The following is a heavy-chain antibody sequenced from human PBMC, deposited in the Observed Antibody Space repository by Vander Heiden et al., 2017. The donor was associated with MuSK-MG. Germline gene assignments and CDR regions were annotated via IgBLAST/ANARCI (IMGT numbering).Heavy chain of an antibody. CDR3: ARHRGAYGMDV. CDR1: GGSISDDY. V-gene: IGHV4-59*01. Sequence: QVQLQESGPGLVKPSETLSLTCTVSGGSISDDYWDWIRQPPGKGLEWIGYIYYSGSTNYNPSLKSRVTISVDTSKNHFSLKLSSVTAADTAVYYCARHRGAYGMDVWGQGTTVTVSS. J-gene: IGHJ6*02. CDR2: IYYSGST.